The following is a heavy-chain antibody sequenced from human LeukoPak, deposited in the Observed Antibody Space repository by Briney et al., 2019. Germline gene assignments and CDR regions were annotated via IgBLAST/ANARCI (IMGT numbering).Heavy chain of an antibody. J-gene: IGHJ3*02. Sequence: PGGSLRLSCAASGFTVTTYWMAWVRQAPGKGLEWVANIKYDGSEKYYVDSVKGRFTISRDNAKNSLYLQMNSLRAEDTALYYCAGDLTYYYGTGWDAFDIVGQGTVVTVSS. CDR2: IKYDGSEK. V-gene: IGHV3-7*01. D-gene: IGHD3-10*01. CDR1: GFTVTTYW. CDR3: AGDLTYYYGTGWDAFDI.